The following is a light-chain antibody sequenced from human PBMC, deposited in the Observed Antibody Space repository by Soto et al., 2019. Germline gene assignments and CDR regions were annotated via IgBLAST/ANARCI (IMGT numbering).Light chain of an antibody. Sequence: EIVLTQFPGTLSLSPGDRATLSCRASQSVGSSYLAWYQHKPGQAPRLLIYAASSRATGIPDRFSGSGSGTDFTLTINPLEPEDFAVYYCQQYSNSLYTFGQGTKLEIK. J-gene: IGKJ2*01. CDR3: QQYSNSLYT. CDR1: QSVGSSY. CDR2: AAS. V-gene: IGKV3-20*01.